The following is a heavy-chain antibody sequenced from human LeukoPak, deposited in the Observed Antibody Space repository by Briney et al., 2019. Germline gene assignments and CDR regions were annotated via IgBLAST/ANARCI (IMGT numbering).Heavy chain of an antibody. V-gene: IGHV1-8*01. D-gene: IGHD2-2*01. CDR1: GYTFTSYD. CDR3: ARGREIYCSSTSCWVRSYYYYCGMDV. CDR2: MNPNSGNT. J-gene: IGHJ6*02. Sequence: ASVKVSCKASGYTFTSYDINWVRQATGQGLEWMGWMNPNSGNTGYAQKFQGRVTMTRNTSISTAYMELSSLRSEDTAVYYCARGREIYCSSTSCWVRSYYYYCGMDVWGQGTTVTVSS.